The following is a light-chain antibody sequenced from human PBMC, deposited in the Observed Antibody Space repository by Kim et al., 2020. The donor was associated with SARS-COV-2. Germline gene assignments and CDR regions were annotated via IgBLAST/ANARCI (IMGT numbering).Light chain of an antibody. J-gene: IGKJ2*01. CDR3: QQSYSTPYT. V-gene: IGKV1-39*01. CDR2: AAS. Sequence: SASVGDRVTVACRASQSSSSYLNWYQQKPGKAPKLLIYAASSLQSGVPSRFSGSGSGTDFTLTISSLQPEDFATYYCQQSYSTPYTFGQGTKLEIK. CDR1: QSSSSY.